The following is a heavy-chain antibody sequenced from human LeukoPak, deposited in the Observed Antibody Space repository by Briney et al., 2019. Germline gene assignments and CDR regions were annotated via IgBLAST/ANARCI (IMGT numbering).Heavy chain of an antibody. Sequence: SETLSLTCTVSGGSISSGSYYWSWIRQPAGKGLEWIGRIYTSGSTNYNPSLKSRVTISVDTSKNQFSLKLSSVTAADTAVYYCATGRDGAADYWGQGTLVTVSS. V-gene: IGHV4-61*02. CDR3: ATGRDGAADY. J-gene: IGHJ4*02. CDR2: IYTSGST. D-gene: IGHD4-17*01. CDR1: GGSISSGSYY.